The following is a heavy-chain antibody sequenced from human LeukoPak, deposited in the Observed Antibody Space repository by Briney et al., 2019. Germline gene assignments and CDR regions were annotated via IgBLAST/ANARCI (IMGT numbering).Heavy chain of an antibody. J-gene: IGHJ6*02. CDR2: ISSSSSTI. Sequence: GGSLRLSCAASGFTFSSYSMNWVRQAPGKGLEWVSYISSSSSTIYYADSVKGRFTISRDNAKNSLYLQMNSLRDEDTAVYYCARGPYGDYVSERHLDDYYGMDVWGQGTTVTVSS. CDR3: ARGPYGDYVSERHLDDYYGMDV. V-gene: IGHV3-48*02. CDR1: GFTFSSYS. D-gene: IGHD4-17*01.